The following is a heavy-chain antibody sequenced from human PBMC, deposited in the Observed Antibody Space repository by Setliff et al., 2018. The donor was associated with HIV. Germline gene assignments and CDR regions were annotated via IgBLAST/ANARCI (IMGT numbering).Heavy chain of an antibody. D-gene: IGHD2-2*01. Sequence: LSLTCAVSSASISNYHWSWIRQTPGKGLEWIGSIYTSGTTNYNPSLEGRITTSVDLSKNHFSLNLHSVTAADTAVYYCAIGDEYPGVFQSWGQGKVVT. V-gene: IGHV4-4*09. CDR2: IYTSGTT. CDR3: AIGDEYPGVFQS. J-gene: IGHJ5*02. CDR1: SASISNYH.